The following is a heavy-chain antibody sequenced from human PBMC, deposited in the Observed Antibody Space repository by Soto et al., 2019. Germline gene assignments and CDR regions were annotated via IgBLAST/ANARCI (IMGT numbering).Heavy chain of an antibody. CDR1: GYTFTSYY. V-gene: IGHV1-46*01. J-gene: IGHJ6*01. D-gene: IGHD2-2*02. Sequence: ASVKVSCKASGYTFTSYYMHWARQAPGQGLEWMGIINPSGGSTSYAQKFQGRVTMTRDTSTSTVYMELSSLRSEDTAVYYCARAIPTPQGYYYYGMEVWGHRTTVSVSS. CDR2: INPSGGST. CDR3: ARAIPTPQGYYYYGMEV.